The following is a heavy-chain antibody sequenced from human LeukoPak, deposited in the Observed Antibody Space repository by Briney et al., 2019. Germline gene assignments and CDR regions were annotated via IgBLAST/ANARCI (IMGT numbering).Heavy chain of an antibody. CDR2: IYYSGST. CDR3: ARHVEPFSPAGDY. Sequence: SETLSLTCTVSGGSISSSSDYWGWIRQPPGKGLEWIGSIYYSGSTYYHQFLKSRVTRSVDTSKNHFSLKLSSVTAADTAVYYCARHVEPFSPAGDYWGQGTLVTVSS. J-gene: IGHJ4*02. CDR1: GGSISSSSDY. D-gene: IGHD1-1*01. V-gene: IGHV4-39*01.